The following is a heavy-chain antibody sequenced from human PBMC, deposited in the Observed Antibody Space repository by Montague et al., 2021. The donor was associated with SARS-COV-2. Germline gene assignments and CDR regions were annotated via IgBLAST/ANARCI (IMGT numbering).Heavy chain of an antibody. CDR1: GADVSRGNYY. V-gene: IGHV4-61*03. J-gene: IGHJ4*01. CDR2: DFYSGNT. D-gene: IGHD1-1*01. Sequence: SETLSLTCSVSGADVSRGNYYWSWIRQPKGRGLEGIGDDFYSGNTNYNLTLKSRVTISVDTTKSLFSLDLTSVTAADTAVYYCARITFCTKVNCLGLFYFDSWGHGALVPASS. CDR3: ARITFCTKVNCLGLFYFDS.